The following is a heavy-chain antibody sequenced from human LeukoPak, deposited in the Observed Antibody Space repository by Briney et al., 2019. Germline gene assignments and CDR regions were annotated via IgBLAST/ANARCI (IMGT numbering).Heavy chain of an antibody. CDR3: ARDRARITMVRGVIIGAFDI. CDR1: GGSISSGDYY. J-gene: IGHJ3*02. V-gene: IGHV4-30-4*01. CDR2: IYYRGST. D-gene: IGHD3-10*01. Sequence: SQTLSLTCTVSGGSISSGDYYWSWIRQPPGKGLEWIGYIYYRGSTYYNPSLKSRVTISVDTSKNQFSLKLSSVTAADTAVYYCARDRARITMVRGVIIGAFDIWGQGAMVTVSS.